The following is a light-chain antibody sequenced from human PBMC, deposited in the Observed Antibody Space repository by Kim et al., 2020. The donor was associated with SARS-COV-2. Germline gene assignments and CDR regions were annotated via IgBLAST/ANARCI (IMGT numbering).Light chain of an antibody. CDR3: CSYARNYTGV. V-gene: IGLV2-23*02. CDR2: EVT. J-gene: IGLJ3*02. CDR1: SSDVGNYNL. Sequence: QSALTQQASVSGSPGQSITISCTGTSSDVGNYNLVSWYQQHPGKAPKLMIYEVTKRPSGVSNRFSGSKSAYTASLTISGLQAEDDGDYYCCSYARNYTGVFGGGTQLTVL.